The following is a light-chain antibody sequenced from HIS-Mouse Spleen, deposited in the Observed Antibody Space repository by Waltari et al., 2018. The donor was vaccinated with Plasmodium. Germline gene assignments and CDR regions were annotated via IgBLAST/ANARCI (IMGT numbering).Light chain of an antibody. CDR3: CSYAGSSTNWV. V-gene: IGLV2-23*01. CDR2: EGS. J-gene: IGLJ3*02. Sequence: QSALTQPASVSGSPGQSITISCTGTSSDVGSYNLVSWYQQHPGKAPKLMIYEGSKGPSGVSNRFSGSKSGNTASLTISGLQAEDEADYDCCSYAGSSTNWVFGGGTKLTVL. CDR1: SSDVGSYNL.